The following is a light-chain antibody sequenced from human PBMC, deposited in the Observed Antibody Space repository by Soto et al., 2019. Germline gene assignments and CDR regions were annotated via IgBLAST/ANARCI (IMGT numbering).Light chain of an antibody. CDR3: QQYNSGTSR. CDR2: KAS. V-gene: IGKV1-5*03. CDR1: QSISSW. J-gene: IGKJ1*01. Sequence: DIQMTQSPSTLSASVGDRVTITCRASQSISSWLAWYQQKPGKAPKLLIYKASSLESGVPSRFSGSGSGTEFTLTISSLQPDDFATYYCQQYNSGTSRFGQGTKVE.